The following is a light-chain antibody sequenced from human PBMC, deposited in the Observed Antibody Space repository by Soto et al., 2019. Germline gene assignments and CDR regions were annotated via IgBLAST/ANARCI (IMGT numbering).Light chain of an antibody. CDR1: SSDVGGYNF. J-gene: IGLJ2*01. CDR2: DVR. V-gene: IGLV2-11*01. CDR3: CSYAGSVV. Sequence: QSALTQPRSVSGSPGQSVTISCTGTSSDVGGYNFVSWYQQHPGKAPKLMIYDVRKRPSGVPDRFFGSKSDNTASLTISGLQADDEAAYYCCSYAGSVVFGGGTKLTVL.